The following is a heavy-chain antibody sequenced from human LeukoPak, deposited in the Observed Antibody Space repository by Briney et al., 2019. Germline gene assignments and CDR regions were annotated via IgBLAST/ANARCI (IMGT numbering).Heavy chain of an antibody. J-gene: IGHJ4*02. V-gene: IGHV3-23*01. CDR1: GFTSDDHA. Sequence: GGSLRLSCAASGFTSDDHAMHWVRQAPGKGLEWVSAISGSGGSTYYADSVKGRFTISRDNAKNALYLQMNSLRAEDTAVYYCARDVDTAYPDYWGQGTLVTVSS. CDR3: ARDVDTAYPDY. CDR2: ISGSGGST. D-gene: IGHD5-18*01.